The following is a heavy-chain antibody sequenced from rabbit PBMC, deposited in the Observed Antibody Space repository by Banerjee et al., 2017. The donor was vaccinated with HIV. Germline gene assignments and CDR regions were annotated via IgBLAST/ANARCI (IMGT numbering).Heavy chain of an antibody. Sequence: QSLEESGGDLVKPGASLTLTCKASGIDFSSYYYMCWVRQAPGKGLELIGCIATTSGSTYYASWAKGRFTISKTSSTTVTLQMTSLTAADTATYFCARGFSFGIAAAAYAPFNLWGPGTLVTVS. D-gene: IGHD6-1*01. CDR1: GIDFSSYYY. J-gene: IGHJ4*01. CDR2: IATTSGST. V-gene: IGHV1S40*01. CDR3: ARGFSFGIAAAAYAPFNL.